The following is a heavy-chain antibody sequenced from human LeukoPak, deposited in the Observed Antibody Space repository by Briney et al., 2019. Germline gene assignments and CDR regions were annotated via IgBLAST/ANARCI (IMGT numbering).Heavy chain of an antibody. CDR3: ARDNRGEYYFDH. J-gene: IGHJ4*02. V-gene: IGHV1-2*02. Sequence: GASVKVSCKTSGYTFTGYYLHWVRQAPGLGLEWMGWINPNSGGTKYAQKFQGRVTMTRDTSISTAYMEVTRVTSDDTAVYYCARDNRGEYYFDHWGQGTLVTVSS. CDR2: INPNSGGT. CDR1: GYTFTGYY. D-gene: IGHD3-10*01.